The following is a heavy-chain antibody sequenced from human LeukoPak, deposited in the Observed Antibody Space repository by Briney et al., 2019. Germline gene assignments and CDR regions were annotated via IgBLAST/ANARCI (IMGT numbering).Heavy chain of an antibody. CDR2: INDVDTP. Sequence: PGGSLRLSCAVSGFTVSTNHMTWVRQAPGKGLEWVSAINDVDTPYYADTVRGRFTISRDSANNTLYLQMKRLRAEDTAVYYCARDMVHSSGAFDSWGQGTLVTVSS. CDR3: ARDMVHSSGAFDS. J-gene: IGHJ4*02. CDR1: GFTVSTNH. D-gene: IGHD3-22*01. V-gene: IGHV3-53*01.